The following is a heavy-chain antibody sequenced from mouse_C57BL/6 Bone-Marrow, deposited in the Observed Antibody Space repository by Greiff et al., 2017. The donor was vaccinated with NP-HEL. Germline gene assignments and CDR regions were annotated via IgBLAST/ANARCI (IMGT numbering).Heavy chain of an antibody. CDR1: GYAFTNYL. V-gene: IGHV1-54*01. J-gene: IGHJ2*01. Sequence: QVQLQQSGAELVRPGTSVKVSCKASGYAFTNYLIEWVKQRPGQGLEWIGVINPGSGGTNYNEKFKGKATLTVDKSSSTAYMQLSSLTSEDSAVYFCAREGGWLPYYFDYWGQGTTLTVSS. D-gene: IGHD2-3*01. CDR3: AREGGWLPYYFDY. CDR2: INPGSGGT.